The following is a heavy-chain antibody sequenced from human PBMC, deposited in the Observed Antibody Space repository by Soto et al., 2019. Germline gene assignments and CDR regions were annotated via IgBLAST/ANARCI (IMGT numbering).Heavy chain of an antibody. V-gene: IGHV1-18*01. CDR3: AIDRTTVRYYYSFCGMDV. CDR2: ISAYNGNT. D-gene: IGHD4-17*01. Sequence: ASVKVSCKASGYTFTSYGSSWVRQAPGQGHERMGWISAYNGNTNYAQKLQGRVTMTTDTSTSTAYMEMRSLRSDDTAVYYCAIDRTTVRYYYSFCGMDVWGQGTKITAP. CDR1: GYTFTSYG. J-gene: IGHJ6*02.